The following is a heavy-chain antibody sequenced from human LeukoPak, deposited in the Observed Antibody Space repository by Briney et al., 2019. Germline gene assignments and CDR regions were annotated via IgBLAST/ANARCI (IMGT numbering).Heavy chain of an antibody. CDR1: GGSISSYY. Sequence: SETLSLTCTVSGGSISSYYWSWIRQPPGKGLEWIGYIYYSGSTNYNPSLKSRVTISVDTSKNQFSLKLSSVTAAVTAVYYCARWMLGNYFDYWGQGTLVTVSS. J-gene: IGHJ4*02. CDR3: ARWMLGNYFDY. V-gene: IGHV4-59*01. CDR2: IYYSGST. D-gene: IGHD2-2*03.